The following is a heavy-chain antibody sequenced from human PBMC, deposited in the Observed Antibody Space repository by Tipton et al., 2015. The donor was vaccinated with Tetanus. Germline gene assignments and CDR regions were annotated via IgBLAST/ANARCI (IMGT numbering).Heavy chain of an antibody. D-gene: IGHD7-27*01. V-gene: IGHV4-39*01. J-gene: IGHJ5*02. CDR1: GDSISSSRYY. CDR2: IYYRGST. Sequence: LVQPSEPLSLTCTVTGDSISSSRYYWGWVRQAPGKGLEWIGSIYYRGSTYHSPSLKSRVTMSVDTSKNQFSLKLTSVTATDTAVYYCARQLWGYRFDPWGQGTRVTVSS. CDR3: ARQLWGYRFDP.